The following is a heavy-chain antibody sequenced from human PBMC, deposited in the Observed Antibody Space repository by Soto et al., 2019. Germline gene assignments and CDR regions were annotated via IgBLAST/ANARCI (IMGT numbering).Heavy chain of an antibody. CDR1: GFTFSSYA. D-gene: IGHD3-3*01. CDR3: AKARAQYYDFWSGYPVDY. J-gene: IGHJ4*02. V-gene: IGHV3-23*01. Sequence: PGGSLRLSCAASGFTFSSYAMSWVRQAPGKGLDWVSVFIGSGGSTYYADSVKGRFTISRDNSKNTLYLQMNSLRAEDTAVYYCAKARAQYYDFWSGYPVDYWGQGTLVTVSS. CDR2: FIGSGGST.